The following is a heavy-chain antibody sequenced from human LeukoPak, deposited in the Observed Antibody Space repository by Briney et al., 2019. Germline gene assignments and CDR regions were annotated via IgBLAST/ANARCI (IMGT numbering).Heavy chain of an antibody. CDR3: ARHFLWFGEFSGLFDY. D-gene: IGHD3-10*01. V-gene: IGHV4-39*01. CDR1: GGSISSSSYY. CDR2: IYYSGST. J-gene: IGHJ4*02. Sequence: SETLSLTCTVSGGSISSSSYYWGWIRQPPGKGLEWIGSIYYSGSTYYNPSLKSRVTISVDTSKNQFSLKLSSVTAADTAVYYCARHFLWFGEFSGLFDYWGQGTLVTVSS.